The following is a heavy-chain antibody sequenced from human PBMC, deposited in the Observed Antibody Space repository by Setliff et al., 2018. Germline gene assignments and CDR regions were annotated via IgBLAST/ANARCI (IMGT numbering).Heavy chain of an antibody. CDR1: GGSISSYY. CDR3: ARGGAVAHFDY. V-gene: IGHV4-4*07. D-gene: IGHD6-19*01. CDR2: IYIGGSA. Sequence: KTSETLSLTCTVSGGSISSYYWSWIRQPAGKGLEWIGHIYIGGSANYNPSLKSRVTMSIDTSKNQFSLKLNSVTAADMAVYYCARGGAVAHFDYWGQGTLVTVSS. J-gene: IGHJ4*02.